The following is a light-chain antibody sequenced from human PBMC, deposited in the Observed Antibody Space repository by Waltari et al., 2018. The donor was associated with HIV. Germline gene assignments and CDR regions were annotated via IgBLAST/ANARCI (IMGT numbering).Light chain of an antibody. CDR3: QTWDSSTGVI. CDR2: QGT. Sequence: SNEVTQSPSVSVSPGHTASITCSGDKLGDTYGCWYQQKSGQSPILVIYQGTKRPSGIPERFSGSKSGNTATLNITETQAMDEADYYYQTWDSSTGVIFGGGTKLTVL. J-gene: IGLJ2*01. CDR1: KLGDTY. V-gene: IGLV3-1*01.